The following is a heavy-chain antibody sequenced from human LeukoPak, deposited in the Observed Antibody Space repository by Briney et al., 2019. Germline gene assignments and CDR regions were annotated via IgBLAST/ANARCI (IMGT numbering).Heavy chain of an antibody. CDR3: AKVQWLVPLT. CDR1: GFTFRSYG. CDR2: ISGSGGST. D-gene: IGHD6-19*01. V-gene: IGHV3-23*01. Sequence: GGTLRLSCAASGFTFRSYGMSWVRQAPGKGLEWVSAISGSGGSTYYADSVEGRFTISRDNSKNTLYLQMNSLRAEDTAVYYCAKVQWLVPLTWGQGTLVTVSS. J-gene: IGHJ4*02.